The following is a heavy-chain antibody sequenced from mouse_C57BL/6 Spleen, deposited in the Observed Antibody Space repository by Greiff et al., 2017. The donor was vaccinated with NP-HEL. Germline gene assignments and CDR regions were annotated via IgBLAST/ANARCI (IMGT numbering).Heavy chain of an antibody. CDR1: GYTFTDYN. D-gene: IGHD1-1*01. J-gene: IGHJ2*01. V-gene: IGHV1-18*01. CDR3: ARSGITFYYFDY. Sequence: VQLKQSGPELVKPGASVKIPCKASGYTFTDYNMDWVKQSHGKSLEWIGDINPNNGGTIYNQKFKGKATLTVDKSSSTAYMELRSLTSEDTAVYYCARSGITFYYFDYWGQGPTLTVSS. CDR2: INPNNGGT.